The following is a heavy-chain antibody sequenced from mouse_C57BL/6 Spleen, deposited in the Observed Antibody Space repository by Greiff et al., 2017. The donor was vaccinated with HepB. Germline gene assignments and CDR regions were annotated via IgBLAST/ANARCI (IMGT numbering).Heavy chain of an antibody. CDR1: GYTFTDYY. CDR3: GRRGPSYYSNYEFAY. Sequence: EVQLQQSGPELVKPGASVKISCKASGYTFTDYYMNWVKQSHGKSLEWIGDINPNNGGTSYNQKFKGKATLTVDKSSSTAYMELRSLTSENSAVYYCGRRGPSYYSNYEFAYWGQGTLVTVSA. D-gene: IGHD2-5*01. CDR2: INPNNGGT. V-gene: IGHV1-26*01. J-gene: IGHJ3*01.